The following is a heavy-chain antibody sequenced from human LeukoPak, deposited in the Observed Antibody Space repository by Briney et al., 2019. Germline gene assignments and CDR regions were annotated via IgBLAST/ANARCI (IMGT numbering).Heavy chain of an antibody. J-gene: IGHJ5*02. D-gene: IGHD2-15*01. CDR3: ARYLDIVVVVAKNWFDP. V-gene: IGHV4-34*01. Sequence: PSETLSLTCAVYGGSFSGYYWSWIRQPPGKGLGWIGEINHSGSTNYNPSLKSRVTISVDTSKNQFSLKLSSVTAADTAVYYCARYLDIVVVVAKNWFDPWGQGTLVTVSS. CDR1: GGSFSGYY. CDR2: INHSGST.